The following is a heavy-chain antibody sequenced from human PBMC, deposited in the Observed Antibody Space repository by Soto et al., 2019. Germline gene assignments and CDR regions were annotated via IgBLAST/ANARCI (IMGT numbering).Heavy chain of an antibody. CDR1: GGAISSSSYY. V-gene: IGHV4-39*01. J-gene: IGHJ5*02. CDR2: IYYSGST. CDR3: ARHGSGSYYRVWWFDP. D-gene: IGHD3-10*01. Sequence: SETLSLTWTVSGGAISSSSYYWGWIRQPPGKGLEWIGSIYYSGSTYYNPSLKSRVTISVDTSKNQFSLKLSSVTAADTAVYYCARHGSGSYYRVWWFDPWGQGTLVTVSS.